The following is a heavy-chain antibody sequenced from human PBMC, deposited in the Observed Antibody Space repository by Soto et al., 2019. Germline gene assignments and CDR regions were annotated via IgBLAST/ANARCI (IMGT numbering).Heavy chain of an antibody. CDR2: ISGSGGST. CDR3: AKEGKAPVTTREVYYYYYYMDV. V-gene: IGHV3-23*01. CDR1: GFTFSSYA. J-gene: IGHJ6*03. Sequence: EVQLLESGGGLVQPGGSLRLSCAASGFTFSSYAMSWVRQAPGKGLEWVSAISGSGGSTYYADSVKGRFTISRDNTKNTLYLQMNSLRAEDTAVYYCAKEGKAPVTTREVYYYYYYMDVWGKGTTVTVSS. D-gene: IGHD4-17*01.